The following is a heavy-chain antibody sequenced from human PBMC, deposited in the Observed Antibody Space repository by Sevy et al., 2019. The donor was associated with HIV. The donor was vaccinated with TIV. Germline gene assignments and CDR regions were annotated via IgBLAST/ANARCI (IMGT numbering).Heavy chain of an antibody. Sequence: GGSLRLSCAASGFTFSNYDMNWVRQAPGNGVEWVSYISSDSGRIYYADSVKGRFTISRDNAKNSLYVQMNRLRAEDTAVYYCAGESGYTDQGMDVWGQGTTVSVSS. CDR1: GFTFSNYD. D-gene: IGHD5-18*01. CDR2: ISSDSGRI. J-gene: IGHJ6*02. CDR3: AGESGYTDQGMDV. V-gene: IGHV3-48*01.